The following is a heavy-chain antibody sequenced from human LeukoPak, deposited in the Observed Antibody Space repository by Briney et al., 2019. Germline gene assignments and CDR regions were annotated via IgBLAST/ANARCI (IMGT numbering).Heavy chain of an antibody. CDR2: INSDGSST. Sequence: GGSLRLSCAASGFTFSSYWMHWVRQAPGKGLVWVSRINSDGSSTRYADSVKGRFTISRDNAKNSLYLQMNSLRAEDTAVYYCARDGDVENVAFDIWGQGTMVTVSS. V-gene: IGHV3-74*01. CDR3: ARDGDVENVAFDI. J-gene: IGHJ3*02. D-gene: IGHD7-27*01. CDR1: GFTFSSYW.